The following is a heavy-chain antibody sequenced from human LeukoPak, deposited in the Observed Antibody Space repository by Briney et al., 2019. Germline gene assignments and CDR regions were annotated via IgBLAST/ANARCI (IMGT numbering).Heavy chain of an antibody. D-gene: IGHD1-20*01. V-gene: IGHV4-59*01. CDR3: ARVLTGTTDYYYYYYMDV. CDR2: IYYSGST. CDR1: GFTFSNAW. Sequence: GSLRLSCAASGFTFSNAWRSWIRQPPGKGLEWIGYIYYSGSTNYNPSLKSRVTISVDTSKNQFSLKLSSVTAADTAVYYCARVLTGTTDYYYYYYMDVWGKGTTVTVSS. J-gene: IGHJ6*03.